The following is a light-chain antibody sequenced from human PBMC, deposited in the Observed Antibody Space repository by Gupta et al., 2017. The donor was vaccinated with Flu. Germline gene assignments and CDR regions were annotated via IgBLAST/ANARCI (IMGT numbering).Light chain of an antibody. V-gene: IGLV1-51*02. J-gene: IGLJ1*01. CDR2: ETH. CDR3: GSWDSSLTVFV. Sequence: QSVLTHPPSVSAAPGQKVTISCSGSASNIGDNYVSWYQQFPETAPKLLIYETHRRPSGIPDRFSGSKSGTSATLAITGLQAGDEADFYCGSWDSSLTVFVFGTGTKVTVL. CDR1: ASNIGDNY.